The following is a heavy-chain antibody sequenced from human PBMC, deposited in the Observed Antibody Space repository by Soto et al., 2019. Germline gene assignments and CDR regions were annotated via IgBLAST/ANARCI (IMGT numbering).Heavy chain of an antibody. Sequence: SETLSLTCTVSGGSINTYYWSWIRQPAGKGLEWIGRIYHSGYTNPNSSLKSRLTMSVDTSMNQFFLRLSSVTAADTAVYYCARVAGAQFDFWGQGILVTVSS. CDR3: ARVAGAQFDF. CDR1: GGSINTYY. CDR2: IYHSGYT. D-gene: IGHD6-19*01. J-gene: IGHJ4*02. V-gene: IGHV4-4*07.